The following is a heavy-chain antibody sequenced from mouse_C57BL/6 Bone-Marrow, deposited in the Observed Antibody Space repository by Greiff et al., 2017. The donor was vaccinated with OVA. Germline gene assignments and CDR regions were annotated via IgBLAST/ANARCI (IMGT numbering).Heavy chain of an antibody. V-gene: IGHV3-8*01. CDR1: GYSITSDY. CDR3: ARLYYDYGYFDV. CDR2: ISYSGST. J-gene: IGHJ1*03. Sequence: EVKLVESGPGLAKPSQTLSLTCSVTGYSITSDYWNWIRQFPGNKLEYMGYISYSGSTYYNPSHKSRISITRDTSNNQYYLQLNSVTTEDTATYYCARLYYDYGYFDVWGTGTTVTVSS. D-gene: IGHD2-4*01.